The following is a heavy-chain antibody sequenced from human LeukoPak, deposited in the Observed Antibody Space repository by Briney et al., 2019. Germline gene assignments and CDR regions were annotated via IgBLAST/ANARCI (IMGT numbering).Heavy chain of an antibody. CDR2: IYHSGST. J-gene: IGHJ3*02. D-gene: IGHD4-17*01. V-gene: IGHV4-30-2*01. CDR3: ARELRNGAFDI. Sequence: SETLSLTCAVYGGSFSGYSWSWIRQPPGKGLEWIGYIYHSGSTYYNPSLKSRVTISVDRSKNQFSLKLSSVTAADTAVYYCARELRNGAFDIWGQGTMVTVSS. CDR1: GGSFSGYS.